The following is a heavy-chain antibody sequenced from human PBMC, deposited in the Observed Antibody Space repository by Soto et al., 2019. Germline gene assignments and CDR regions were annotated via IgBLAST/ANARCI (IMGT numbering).Heavy chain of an antibody. J-gene: IGHJ6*02. Sequence: PGESLKISCQGSGYSFSNKWIGWVRQMPGKGLEWMGMIYPGDSDTRYSPSFQGQVTISADKSINTAYLQWSSLKASDTAIYYCARQPVMDVWSQGTTVTVSS. CDR2: IYPGDSDT. CDR1: GYSFSNKW. CDR3: ARQPVMDV. V-gene: IGHV5-51*01.